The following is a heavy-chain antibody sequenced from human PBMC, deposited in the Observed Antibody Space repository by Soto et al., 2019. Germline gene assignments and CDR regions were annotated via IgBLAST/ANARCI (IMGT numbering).Heavy chain of an antibody. CDR2: IYTSGTT. D-gene: IGHD3-10*01. Sequence: SRNLALTCTVSGGSITTYYWSWIRQPAGKGLEWIGRIYTSGTTNYNPSLRSRVTMSVDTSKNQFSLRLSSVTAADTAVYYCAISPYYGSHRRCMAFRGQGSTVIVSS. CDR3: AISPYYGSHRRCMAF. J-gene: IGHJ6*02. CDR1: GGSITTYY. V-gene: IGHV4-4*07.